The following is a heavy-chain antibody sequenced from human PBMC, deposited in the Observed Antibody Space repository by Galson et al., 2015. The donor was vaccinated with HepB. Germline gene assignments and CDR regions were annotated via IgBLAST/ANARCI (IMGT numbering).Heavy chain of an antibody. D-gene: IGHD1-26*01. J-gene: IGHJ4*02. CDR3: ARDNRARGATPIDY. CDR2: IWYDGSNK. CDR1: GFTFSSYG. V-gene: IGHV3-33*01. Sequence: SLRLSCAASGFTFSSYGMHWVRQAPGKGLEWVAVIWYDGSNKYYADSVKGRFTISRDNSKNTLYLQMNSLRAEDTAVYYCARDNRARGATPIDYWGQGTLVTVSS.